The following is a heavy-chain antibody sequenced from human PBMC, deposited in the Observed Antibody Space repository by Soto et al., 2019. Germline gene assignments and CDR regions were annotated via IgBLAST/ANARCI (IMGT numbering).Heavy chain of an antibody. Sequence: LRLSCVGSGFGFDSYAMSWVRQAPGKGLEWVSGIGSSGGAIVYADSVRGRFTISRDNSRNALYLHMNSLRAGDTAVYYCAKALWFGESSHYFDYWGQGTLVTVSS. CDR3: AKALWFGESSHYFDY. CDR1: GFGFDSYA. CDR2: IGSSGGAI. D-gene: IGHD3-10*01. V-gene: IGHV3-23*01. J-gene: IGHJ4*02.